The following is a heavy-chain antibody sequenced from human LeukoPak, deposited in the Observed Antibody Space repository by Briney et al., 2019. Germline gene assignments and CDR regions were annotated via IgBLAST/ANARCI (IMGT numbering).Heavy chain of an antibody. CDR3: ARSNQEHYYDSSGPTY. CDR1: GGSISSYY. J-gene: IGHJ4*02. Sequence: SETLSLTCTVSGGSISSYYWSWIRQPPGKGLEWIGYIYYSGSTNYNPSLKSRVTISVDTSKNQFSLKLSSVTAADTAVYYCARSNQEHYYDSSGPTYWGQGTLVTVSS. D-gene: IGHD3-22*01. V-gene: IGHV4-59*01. CDR2: IYYSGST.